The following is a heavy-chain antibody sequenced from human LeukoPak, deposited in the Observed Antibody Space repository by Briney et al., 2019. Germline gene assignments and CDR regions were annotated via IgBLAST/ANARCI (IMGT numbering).Heavy chain of an antibody. CDR2: IIPIFGTP. J-gene: IGHJ5*02. D-gene: IGHD2-15*01. V-gene: IGHV1-69*13. CDR3: ARDPRYCSGGSCYIILGWFDP. CDR1: GGTFRTFA. Sequence: GASVKVSCKASGGTFRTFAISWVRQAPGQGLEWMGGIIPIFGTPDSAQKFQGRLTITADESTTTAYMELSSLRSEDTAVYYCARDPRYCSGGSCYIILGWFDPWGQGTLVTVSS.